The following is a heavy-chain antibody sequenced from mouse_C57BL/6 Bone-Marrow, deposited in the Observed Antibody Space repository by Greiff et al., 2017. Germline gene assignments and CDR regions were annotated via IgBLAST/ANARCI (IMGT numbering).Heavy chain of an antibody. J-gene: IGHJ3*01. CDR1: GFNIKDYY. Sequence: VHVMQSGAGLVKPGASVKLSCTASGFNIKDYYMHWVKQRTEQGLEWIGRIDPEDGETKYAPKLQGKATITADTSSNTDYLQISSLTSEDTAVYYCARDGDYSWFAYWGQGTLVTVSA. CDR2: IDPEDGET. CDR3: ARDGDYSWFAY. D-gene: IGHD2-13*01. V-gene: IGHV14-2*01.